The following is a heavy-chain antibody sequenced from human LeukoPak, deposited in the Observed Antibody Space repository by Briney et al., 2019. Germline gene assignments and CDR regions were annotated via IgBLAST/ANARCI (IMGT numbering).Heavy chain of an antibody. J-gene: IGHJ5*02. V-gene: IGHV5-51*01. D-gene: IGHD3-16*01. CDR3: ARQRFTTRAYAGNWFDP. Sequence: GESLKISCKGSGYSFPSYWIGWVRQLPGKGLEWMGIIYLGDSDSRYSPSFQGQVTISADKSISTAYLQWSSVKASDTAMYYCARQRFTTRAYAGNWFDPWGQGTLVTVSS. CDR1: GYSFPSYW. CDR2: IYLGDSDS.